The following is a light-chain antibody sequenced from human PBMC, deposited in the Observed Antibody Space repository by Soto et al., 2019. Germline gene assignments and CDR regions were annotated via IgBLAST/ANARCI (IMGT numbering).Light chain of an antibody. CDR3: MQGTQWPRYT. J-gene: IGKJ2*01. CDR1: ESLISSDGNTY. V-gene: IGKV2-30*01. Sequence: DVVMTQSPLSLPVTLGQPAAISCRSSESLISSDGNTYLNWFQQRPGQSPRRLIYKVSNRDSGVPDRFSGSGSGTDFTLKISRVEPEDIGVYHCMQGTQWPRYTFGQGTKLEIK. CDR2: KVS.